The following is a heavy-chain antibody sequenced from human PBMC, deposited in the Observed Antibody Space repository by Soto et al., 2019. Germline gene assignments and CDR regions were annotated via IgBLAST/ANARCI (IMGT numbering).Heavy chain of an antibody. D-gene: IGHD2-21*02. J-gene: IGHJ4*02. CDR2: INPSGGHT. CDR1: GEGLSNYY. CDR3: ARGGHVVVVTAAFDY. Sequence: SVKVTCEESGEGLSNYYIHWVRQAHEQGLEWMGTINPSGGHTTYAQKFLGRVTMTRDTSTSTLYMELTSLRSEDTAVYYCARGGHVVVVTAAFDYWGQGTLVPVSS. V-gene: IGHV1-46*03.